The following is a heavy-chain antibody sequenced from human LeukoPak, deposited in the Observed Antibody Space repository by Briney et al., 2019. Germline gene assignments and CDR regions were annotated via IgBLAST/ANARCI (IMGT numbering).Heavy chain of an antibody. Sequence: ASVKVSCKASGYTFTGYYIHWVRQAPGQGLEWMGWINPNSGGANYAQKFQGRVTMTRDTSISTAYMELGRLRSDDTAIYCCVKVVTPNRYFDYWGQGTLVTVSS. CDR2: INPNSGGA. J-gene: IGHJ4*02. D-gene: IGHD4-23*01. CDR3: VKVVTPNRYFDY. V-gene: IGHV1-2*02. CDR1: GYTFTGYY.